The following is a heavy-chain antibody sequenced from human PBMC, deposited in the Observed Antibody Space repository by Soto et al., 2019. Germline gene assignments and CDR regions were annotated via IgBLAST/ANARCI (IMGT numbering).Heavy chain of an antibody. CDR3: VGEQDVHTPMVHGNY. CDR1: GITFSSYS. J-gene: IGHJ4*02. CDR2: ISSSKTT. Sequence: EVQLVESGGGLVQPGESLRLSCTASGITFSSYSMNWVRQAPGKGLEWLSYISSSKTTYADSVKGRFTISRDNAKNSVYLQMNSLRDEDKAVYYCVGEQDVHTPMVHGNYWGRGTRVTVSS. D-gene: IGHD5-18*01. V-gene: IGHV3-48*02.